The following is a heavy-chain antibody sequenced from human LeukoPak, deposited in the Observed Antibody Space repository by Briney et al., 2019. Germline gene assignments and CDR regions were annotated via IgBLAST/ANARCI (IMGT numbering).Heavy chain of an antibody. Sequence: GGSLRLSCAASGFTFSSNAMSWVRQAPGKGLEWVSIISGSGGSTYYADSVKGRFTISRDNSKNTLYLQINNLRAEDTAIYHCAKDLSSYPYFDYWGQGTLVTVSS. CDR1: GFTFSSNA. CDR3: AKDLSSYPYFDY. CDR2: ISGSGGST. D-gene: IGHD5/OR15-5a*01. J-gene: IGHJ4*02. V-gene: IGHV3-23*01.